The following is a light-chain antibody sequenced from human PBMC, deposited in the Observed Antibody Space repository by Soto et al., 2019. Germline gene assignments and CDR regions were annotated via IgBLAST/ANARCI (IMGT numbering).Light chain of an antibody. J-gene: IGKJ1*01. CDR3: QHYNSYPWT. Sequence: DIQMTQSPSTLSASVGDRGAITWRASQDIGGRLAWFQQKPGKAPQYLIQAASILQSGVPSRFSGSGSGTEFTLTISSLQPDDCATYYCQHYNSYPWTFGQGTKVDIK. V-gene: IGKV1D-16*01. CDR2: AAS. CDR1: QDIGGR.